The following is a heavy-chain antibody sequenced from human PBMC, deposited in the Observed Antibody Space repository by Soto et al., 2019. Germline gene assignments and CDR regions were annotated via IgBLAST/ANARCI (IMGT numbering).Heavy chain of an antibody. Sequence: GGSLRLSCAASGFTFSSYGMHWVRQAPGKGLEWVAVISYDGSNKYYADSVKGRFTISRDNSKNTLYLQMNSLRAEDTAVYYCAKDPKDYYYGSGTPLGGDYWGQGTLVTVSS. CDR3: AKDPKDYYYGSGTPLGGDY. J-gene: IGHJ4*02. CDR2: ISYDGSNK. V-gene: IGHV3-30*18. D-gene: IGHD3-10*01. CDR1: GFTFSSYG.